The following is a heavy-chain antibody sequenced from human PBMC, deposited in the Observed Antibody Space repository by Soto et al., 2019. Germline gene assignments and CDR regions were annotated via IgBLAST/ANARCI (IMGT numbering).Heavy chain of an antibody. CDR1: GYTFTGYY. Sequence: ASVKVSCKASGYTFTGYYIHWVRQAPGQGLEWMGWINPNSGGTNYAQKFQGWVTMARDTSISTAYMELSRLRSDDTAVYYCARDSSSSWGDYYYYGMDVWGQGTTVTVS. D-gene: IGHD6-6*01. J-gene: IGHJ6*02. CDR3: ARDSSSSWGDYYYYGMDV. CDR2: INPNSGGT. V-gene: IGHV1-2*04.